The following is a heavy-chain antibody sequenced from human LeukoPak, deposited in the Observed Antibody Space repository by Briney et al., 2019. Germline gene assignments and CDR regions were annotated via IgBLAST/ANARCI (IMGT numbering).Heavy chain of an antibody. Sequence: ASVKVSCKASGYTFTDYFLHWVRQAPGQGLEWMGWINPNSGGTNYAQKFQGRVTMTRDTSISTAYMDLSSLRTDDTAVYYCGKEQSGSYVHAFDPWGQGTVVTVSS. D-gene: IGHD3-3*01. V-gene: IGHV1-2*02. CDR2: INPNSGGT. J-gene: IGHJ5*02. CDR1: GYTFTDYF. CDR3: GKEQSGSYVHAFDP.